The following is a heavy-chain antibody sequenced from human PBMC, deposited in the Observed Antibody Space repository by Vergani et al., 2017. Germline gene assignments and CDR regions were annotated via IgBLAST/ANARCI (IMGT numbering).Heavy chain of an antibody. V-gene: IGHV3-23*01. D-gene: IGHD3-3*01. Sequence: EVQLLESGGGLVQPGGSLRLSCAASGFTFRSYAMSWVRQAPGKGMEWVSAISGRGGSTYYADSVTGRFTISRDNSKNTLDLQMNSLRAEDTAVYYFAKEKKTRDFWSGYYPLPWFAYGMDVWGQGTTVTVSS. J-gene: IGHJ6*02. CDR2: ISGRGGST. CDR1: GFTFRSYA. CDR3: AKEKKTRDFWSGYYPLPWFAYGMDV.